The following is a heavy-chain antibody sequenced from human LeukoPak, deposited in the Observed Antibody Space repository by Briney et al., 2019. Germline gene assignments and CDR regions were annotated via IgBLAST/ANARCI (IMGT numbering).Heavy chain of an antibody. CDR3: ARTTDYYDSSFDH. J-gene: IGHJ4*02. D-gene: IGHD3-22*01. CDR1: GFIFSDYS. V-gene: IGHV3-21*01. Sequence: GGSLRLSCAASGFIFSDYSMNWVRQAPGKGLEWVSSISSSSSYIYYADSVKGRFTISRDNAKNSLYLQMNSLRAEDTAVYYCARTTDYYDSSFDHWGQGTLVTVSS. CDR2: ISSSSSYI.